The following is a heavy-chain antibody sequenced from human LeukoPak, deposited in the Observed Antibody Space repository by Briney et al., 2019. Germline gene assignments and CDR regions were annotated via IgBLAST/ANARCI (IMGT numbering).Heavy chain of an antibody. D-gene: IGHD3-22*01. CDR2: INAGNGNT. J-gene: IGHJ4*02. Sequence: ASVTVSCTASGYTFTSYAMHWVRQAPGQRLEWMGWINAGNGNTKYSQKFQGRVSITRDTSASTAYMELSSLRSEDTAVYYCARAKAAMRLLGGFDYWGQGTLVTVSS. CDR3: ARAKAAMRLLGGFDY. V-gene: IGHV1-3*01. CDR1: GYTFTSYA.